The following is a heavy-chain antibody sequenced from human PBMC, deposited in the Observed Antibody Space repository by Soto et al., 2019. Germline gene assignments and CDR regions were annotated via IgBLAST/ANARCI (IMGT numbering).Heavy chain of an antibody. Sequence: GGSLRLSCSVSGFILRSYSMNWVRQAPGKGLEWVAYISSTSTTIHYADSVKGRFTISRDNAKNSLYLQMGSLRHEDAAVYYCTRDDTILLNSFYGLDVWGQGTTVTVSS. J-gene: IGHJ6*02. D-gene: IGHD5-18*01. CDR1: GFILRSYS. V-gene: IGHV3-48*02. CDR3: TRDDTILLNSFYGLDV. CDR2: ISSTSTTI.